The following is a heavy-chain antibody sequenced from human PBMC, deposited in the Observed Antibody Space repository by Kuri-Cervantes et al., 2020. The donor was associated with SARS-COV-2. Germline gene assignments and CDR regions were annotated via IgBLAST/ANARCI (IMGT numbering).Heavy chain of an antibody. CDR2: IYYSGST. Sequence: SETLSLTCAVSGYSISSGYYWGWIRQPPGKGLEWIGSIYYSGSTYYNPSLKSRVTISVDTSKNHFSLKLSSVTAADTAVYCCAREDRPSGRYDYWGQGTLVTVSS. V-gene: IGHV4-38-2*02. J-gene: IGHJ4*02. D-gene: IGHD1-26*01. CDR3: AREDRPSGRYDY. CDR1: GYSISSGYY.